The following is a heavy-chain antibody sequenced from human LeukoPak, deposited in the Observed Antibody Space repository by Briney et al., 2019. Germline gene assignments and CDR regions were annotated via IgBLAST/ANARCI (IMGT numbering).Heavy chain of an antibody. CDR1: GFTFSSYW. CDR3: ARGPLKDYGTLFFDY. CDR2: IKHDGSEK. Sequence: PGWSLRLSCAASGFTFSSYWMSWVRQASGKGLEWVANIKHDGSEKYYVDSVKGRFTISRDNAKNSLYLQMNSLRADDTAVYFCARGPLKDYGTLFFDYWGQGTLVTVSS. V-gene: IGHV3-7*03. D-gene: IGHD4-17*01. J-gene: IGHJ4*02.